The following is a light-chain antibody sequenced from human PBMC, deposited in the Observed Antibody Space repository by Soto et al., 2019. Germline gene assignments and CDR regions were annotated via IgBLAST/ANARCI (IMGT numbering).Light chain of an antibody. CDR1: SSNIGMTS. V-gene: IGLV1-51*02. CDR2: ENY. J-gene: IGLJ1*01. Sequence: QSVLTQPPSVSAAPGQNVTITCSGSSSNIGMTSVSWYQQLPEAAPKLLIHENYKRPSGIPDRFSGSKSGTSATLGITGLQPGDEADYYCGTWDNSLARDVFGTGTKVTVL. CDR3: GTWDNSLARDV.